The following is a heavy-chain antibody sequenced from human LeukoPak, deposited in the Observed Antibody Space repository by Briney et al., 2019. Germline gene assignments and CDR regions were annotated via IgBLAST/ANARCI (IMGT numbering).Heavy chain of an antibody. Sequence: SETLSLTCTVSGGSISSSSYYWGWIRQPPGKGLEWIGSIYYSGSTYYNPSLKSRVTISVDTSKNQFSLKLSSVTAADTAVYYCARRGQLWSSYYYYMDVWGKGTTVTISS. CDR2: IYYSGST. D-gene: IGHD5-18*01. CDR1: GGSISSSSYY. CDR3: ARRGQLWSSYYYYMDV. J-gene: IGHJ6*03. V-gene: IGHV4-39*01.